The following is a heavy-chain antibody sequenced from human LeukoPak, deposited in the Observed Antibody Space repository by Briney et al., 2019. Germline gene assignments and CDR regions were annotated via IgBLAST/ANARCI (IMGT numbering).Heavy chain of an antibody. CDR3: VKDPHSSGRYYFDY. J-gene: IGHJ4*02. CDR1: GFTFSNYA. Sequence: QPGGSLRLSCSVSGFTFSNYAMHWVRQAPGMGLEYVSGISSNGGRTYYADSVKGRFTISRDNSKNTMYVQMSTLRVEDTAVYYCVKDPHSSGRYYFDYWGQGTLVTVSS. CDR2: ISSNGGRT. D-gene: IGHD6-19*01. V-gene: IGHV3-64*05.